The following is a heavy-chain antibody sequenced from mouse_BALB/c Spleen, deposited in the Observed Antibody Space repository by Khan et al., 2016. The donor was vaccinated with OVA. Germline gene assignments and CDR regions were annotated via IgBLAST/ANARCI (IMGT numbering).Heavy chain of an antibody. Sequence: LQQSGPELVKPGTLVKISCQAAGYTFTSYDINWVKQRPGQGLEWIGWIYPGDGSTKYNEKFKGKATLTADKSSSTAYMQLSSLTSDNSAVLYCARAGLRGVALDYLGQGTSVTVSS. V-gene: IGHV1S33*01. CDR1: GYTFTSYD. CDR3: ARAGLRGVALDY. J-gene: IGHJ4*01. D-gene: IGHD2-4*01. CDR2: IYPGDGST.